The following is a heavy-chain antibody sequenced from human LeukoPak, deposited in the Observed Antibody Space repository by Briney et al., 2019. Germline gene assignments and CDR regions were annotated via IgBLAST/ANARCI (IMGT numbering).Heavy chain of an antibody. CDR1: GASISSSDNY. CDR2: IYYSGST. Sequence: SETLSLTCTVSGASISSSDNYWGWIRQPPGKGLEWIGSIYYSGSTYYNPSLKSRVTISVDTSKNQFSLKLSSVTAADTAVYYCARGMDPFDYWGQGTLVTVSS. J-gene: IGHJ4*02. D-gene: IGHD3/OR15-3a*01. V-gene: IGHV4-39*07. CDR3: ARGMDPFDY.